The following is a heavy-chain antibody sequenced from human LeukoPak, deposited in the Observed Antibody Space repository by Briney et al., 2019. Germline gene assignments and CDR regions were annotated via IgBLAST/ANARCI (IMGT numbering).Heavy chain of an antibody. CDR3: ARDYYYDSSGYYYSFHDAFDI. D-gene: IGHD3-22*01. V-gene: IGHV1-46*01. J-gene: IGHJ3*02. CDR1: GYTFTSYY. CDR2: INPNSGST. Sequence: ASVKVSCKASGYTFTSYYMHWVRQAPGQGLEWMGVINPNSGSTSYAQKFQGRVTMTRDTSTSTVYMELSSLRSEDTAVYYCARDYYYDSSGYYYSFHDAFDIWGQGTMVTVSS.